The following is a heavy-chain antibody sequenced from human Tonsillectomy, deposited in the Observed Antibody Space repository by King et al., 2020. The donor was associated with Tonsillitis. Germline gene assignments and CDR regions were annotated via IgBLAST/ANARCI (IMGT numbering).Heavy chain of an antibody. V-gene: IGHV4-59*01. CDR1: GDSITIFS. D-gene: IGHD3-16*01. CDR2: VDYSGST. Sequence: QLPESGPGLVKPSETLSLTGSVSGDSITIFSWSWIRQPPGKALEWIGYVDYSGSTKYNPSFKSRVAISMDTSKNQFSVSLTSVTAADTAVYYCARFGNSFDYWGQGTLVTVSS. CDR3: ARFGNSFDY. J-gene: IGHJ4*02.